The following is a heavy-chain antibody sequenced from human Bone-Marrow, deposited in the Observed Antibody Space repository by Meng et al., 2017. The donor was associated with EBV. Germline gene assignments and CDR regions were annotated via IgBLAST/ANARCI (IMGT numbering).Heavy chain of an antibody. CDR1: GFTFSDYY. J-gene: IGHJ4*02. D-gene: IGHD6-13*01. CDR2: ISSSGSTI. Sequence: QVQXVEAGXXXVKPGGSXRLSCAVSGFTFSDYYMSWIRQAPGKGLEWVSYISSSGSTIHYADSVKGRFTISRDNAKNSLYLQMNSLRAEDTAVYYCARDEYSSSWYSYWGQGTLVTVSA. CDR3: ARDEYSSSWYSY. V-gene: IGHV3-11*01.